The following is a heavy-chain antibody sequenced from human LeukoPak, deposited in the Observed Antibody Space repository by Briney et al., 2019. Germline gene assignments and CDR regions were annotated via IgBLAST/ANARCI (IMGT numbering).Heavy chain of an antibody. V-gene: IGHV1-24*01. CDR3: ATGEGDFSPYGMDV. CDR1: GYTLTELS. Sequence: VASVKVSCKVSGYTLTELSMHWVRQAPGKGLEWMGGFDPEDGETIYAQKFQGRVTMTEDTSTDTAYMELSSLRSEDTAVYHCATGEGDFSPYGMDVWGQGTTVTVSS. D-gene: IGHD3-3*01. CDR2: FDPEDGET. J-gene: IGHJ6*02.